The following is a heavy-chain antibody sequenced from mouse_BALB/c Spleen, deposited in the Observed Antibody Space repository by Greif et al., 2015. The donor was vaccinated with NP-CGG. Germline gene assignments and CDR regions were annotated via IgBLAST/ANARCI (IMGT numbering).Heavy chain of an antibody. V-gene: IGHV5-6-5*01. CDR1: GFTFSSYA. CDR3: ARGRSPSYYGYFDY. D-gene: IGHD1-1*01. CDR2: ISSGGST. J-gene: IGHJ2*01. Sequence: EVKLVESGGGLVKPGGSLKLSCAASGFTFSSYAMSWVRQTPEKRLEWVASISSGGSTYYPDSVKGRFTISRDNARNILYLQMSCLRSEDTAMYYCARGRSPSYYGYFDYWGQGTTLTVSS.